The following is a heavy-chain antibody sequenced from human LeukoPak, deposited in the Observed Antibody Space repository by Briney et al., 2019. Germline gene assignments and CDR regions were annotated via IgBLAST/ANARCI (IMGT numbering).Heavy chain of an antibody. D-gene: IGHD6-13*01. CDR2: INHSGST. CDR3: ARDRQLGV. Sequence: KPSETLSLTCAVYGGSFSGYYWSWIRQPPGKGLEWIGEINHSGSTNYNPSLKSRVTISVDTSKNQFSLKLSSVTAADTAVYYCARDRQLGVWGQGTTVTVSS. V-gene: IGHV4-34*01. CDR1: GGSFSGYY. J-gene: IGHJ6*02.